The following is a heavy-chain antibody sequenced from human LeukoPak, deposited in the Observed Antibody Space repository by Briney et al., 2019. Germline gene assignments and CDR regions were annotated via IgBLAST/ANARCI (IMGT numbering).Heavy chain of an antibody. CDR3: ARLDYGDYYFDY. D-gene: IGHD4-17*01. V-gene: IGHV4-39*01. CDR1: GGSISSSSYN. Sequence: SETLSLTCTVSGGSISSSSYNWIWMRQPPGKGLEWIGNIYYSGTTYYNPSLKSRVTIFVDTSKNQFSLKLNSVTAADTAVYYCARLDYGDYYFDYWGLGTLVSVSS. CDR2: IYYSGTT. J-gene: IGHJ4*02.